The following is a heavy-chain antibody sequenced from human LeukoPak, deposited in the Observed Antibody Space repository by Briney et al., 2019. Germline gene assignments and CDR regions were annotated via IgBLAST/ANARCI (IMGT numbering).Heavy chain of an antibody. D-gene: IGHD3-22*01. J-gene: IGHJ4*02. CDR3: ARGGDYYDSSGYDSPFGY. Sequence: SETLSLTCAVSGGSXSXGXXXXSXXRXXXXXXXXXXGXXXHSGSTYYNPSLKSRVTISVDRSKNQFSLKLSSVTAADTAVYYCARGGDYYDSSGYDSPFGYWGQGTLVTVSS. CDR1: GGSXSXGXXX. V-gene: IGHV4-30-2*01. CDR2: XXHSGST.